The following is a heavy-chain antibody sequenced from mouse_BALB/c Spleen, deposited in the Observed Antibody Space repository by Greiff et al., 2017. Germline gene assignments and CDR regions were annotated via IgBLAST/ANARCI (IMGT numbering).Heavy chain of an antibody. CDR3: ARHEGLRRRWYFDV. Sequence: EVQGVESGGGLVKPGGSLKLSCAASGFAFSSYDMSWVRQTPEKRLEWVAYISSGGGSTYYPDTVKGRFTISRDNAKNTLYLQMSSLKSEDTAMYYCARHEGLRRRWYFDVWGAGTTVTVSS. V-gene: IGHV5-12-1*01. D-gene: IGHD2-4*01. CDR1: GFAFSSYD. J-gene: IGHJ1*01. CDR2: ISSGGGST.